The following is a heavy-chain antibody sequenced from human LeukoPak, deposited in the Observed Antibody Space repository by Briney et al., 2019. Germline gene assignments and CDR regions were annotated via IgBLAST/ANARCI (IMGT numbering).Heavy chain of an antibody. CDR1: GFIFNNYA. CDR3: AKVPQYYYDSSGYFDY. V-gene: IGHV3-23*01. D-gene: IGHD3-22*01. CDR2: ISGSGAST. Sequence: GRSLRLSCAGSGFIFNNYAMHWVRQAPGKGLEWVSAISGSGASTYYADSVKGRFTISRDNSKNTLYLQMNSLRAEDTAVYYCAKVPQYYYDSSGYFDYWGQGTLVTVSS. J-gene: IGHJ4*02.